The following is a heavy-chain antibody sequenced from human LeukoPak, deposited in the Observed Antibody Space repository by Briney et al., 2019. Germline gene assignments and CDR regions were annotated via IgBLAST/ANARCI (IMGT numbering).Heavy chain of an antibody. CDR3: ARHPITPTWVVWFDP. Sequence: SETLSLTCTVSGGSIRSNYYYRGWIRQPPGKGLEWIGSIYDSGSTYYNPSLKSRVTISVDTSKNQFSLKLSSVTAADTAVYYCARHPITPTWVVWFDPWGQGTLVTVSP. J-gene: IGHJ5*02. D-gene: IGHD1-14*01. CDR1: GGSIRSNYYY. CDR2: IYDSGST. V-gene: IGHV4-39*01.